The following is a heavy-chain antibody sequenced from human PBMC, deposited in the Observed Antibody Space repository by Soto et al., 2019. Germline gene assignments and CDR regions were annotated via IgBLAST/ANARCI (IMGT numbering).Heavy chain of an antibody. J-gene: IGHJ4*02. CDR1: GFTFSTYA. Sequence: PGGSLRLSCAASGFTFSTYAMIWIRQVPGKGLEWVSGLYGSGRGIHYADSVKGRFTISRDNSAYSVYLQMNDLRVEDSAVYYCAKDAVALDGVWIAHDWGQGTVVTVSS. CDR3: AKDAVALDGVWIAHD. CDR2: LYGSGRGI. D-gene: IGHD2-21*01. V-gene: IGHV3-23*01.